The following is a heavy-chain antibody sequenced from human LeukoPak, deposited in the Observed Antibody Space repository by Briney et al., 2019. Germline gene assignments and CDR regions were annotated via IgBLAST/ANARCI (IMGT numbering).Heavy chain of an antibody. CDR2: IVVCSGNT. J-gene: IGHJ3*02. V-gene: IGHV1-58*02. CDR3: AANTPRVVREDAFDI. D-gene: IGHD2-21*01. CDR1: GFTFTSSA. Sequence: GASVTVSCTASGFTFTSSAMQWVRQARGQRREWIGWIVVCSGNTNYAQNFQERVTITRDMSTSTAYMELSSLRSEDTAVYYCAANTPRVVREDAFDIWGQGTMVTVSS.